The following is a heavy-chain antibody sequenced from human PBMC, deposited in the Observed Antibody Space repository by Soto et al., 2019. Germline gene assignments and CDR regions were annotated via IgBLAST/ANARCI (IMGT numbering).Heavy chain of an antibody. CDR3: AKDGSSGWMLYYFDY. CDR1: GFTFSSYG. V-gene: IGHV3-30*18. CDR2: ISYDGSNK. J-gene: IGHJ4*02. Sequence: QVQLVESGGGVVQPGRSLRLSCAASGFTFSSYGMHWVCQAPGKGLEWVAVISYDGSNKYYADSVKGRFTISRDNSKNTLYLQMNSLRAEDTAVYYCAKDGSSGWMLYYFDYWGQGTLVTVSS. D-gene: IGHD6-19*01.